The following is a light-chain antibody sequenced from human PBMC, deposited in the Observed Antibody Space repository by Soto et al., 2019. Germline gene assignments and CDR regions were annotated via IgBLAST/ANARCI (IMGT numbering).Light chain of an antibody. CDR1: QSVSSN. J-gene: IGKJ5*01. V-gene: IGKV3-15*01. Sequence: AAVSVSQGERAILSCGASQSVSSNLAWYQQKPGQAPRLLIYGASTRATGIPARFSGSGSGTEFTLTISSLQSEDFAVYYCQQYTTLPPITFGQGTRLDIK. CDR2: GAS. CDR3: QQYTTLPPIT.